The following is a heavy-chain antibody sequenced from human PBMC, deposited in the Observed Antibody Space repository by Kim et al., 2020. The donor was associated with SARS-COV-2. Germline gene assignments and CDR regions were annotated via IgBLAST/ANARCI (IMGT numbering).Heavy chain of an antibody. CDR3: AASLSGSYAEFDY. D-gene: IGHD1-26*01. J-gene: IGHJ4*02. Sequence: ADSVKGRFTISRDNSKNTLYLQMNSRRAEDTAVYYCAASLSGSYAEFDYWGQGTLVTVSS. V-gene: IGHV3-23*01.